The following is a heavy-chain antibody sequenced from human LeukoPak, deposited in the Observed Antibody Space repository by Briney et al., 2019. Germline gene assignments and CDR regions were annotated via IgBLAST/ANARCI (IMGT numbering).Heavy chain of an antibody. CDR1: GFTFSDHY. J-gene: IGHJ4*02. CDR2: ISSSGSTI. Sequence: KAGGSLRLSCAASGFTFSDHYMSWIRQAPGKGLEWVSYISSSGSTIYYADSVKGRFTISRDNAKNSLYLQMNSLRAEDTAVYYCARDIVVVTATPYYWGQGTLVTVSS. CDR3: ARDIVVVTATPYY. D-gene: IGHD2-21*02. V-gene: IGHV3-11*04.